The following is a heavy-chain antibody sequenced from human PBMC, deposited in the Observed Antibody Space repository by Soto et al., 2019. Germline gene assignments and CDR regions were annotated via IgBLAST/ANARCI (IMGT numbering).Heavy chain of an antibody. V-gene: IGHV4-30-4*01. D-gene: IGHD6-13*01. CDR2: IYYTGST. CDR3: AGGRGSSWYFDY. Sequence: SETLSLTCTVSGCSISTGDYLWSWIRQPPGKGLEWIGYIYYTGSTFYNPSLRSRVTISGDTSKNEFSLKLSSVTAADTAVYSCAGGRGSSWYFDYWGQGTLVTVSS. CDR1: GCSISTGDYL. J-gene: IGHJ4*02.